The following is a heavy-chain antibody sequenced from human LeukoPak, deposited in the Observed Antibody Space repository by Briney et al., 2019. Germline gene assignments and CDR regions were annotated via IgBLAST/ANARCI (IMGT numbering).Heavy chain of an antibody. Sequence: GGSLRLSCAASGSFTFSSYWMNWLRQAPGKGLEWVANINQDGSRIYYVDSVEGRFTISRDNAKNSLYLQMNSLRAGDTAVYYCEVYSAWGQGTLVTVSS. CDR2: INQDGSRI. D-gene: IGHD4-11*01. V-gene: IGHV3-7*01. CDR3: EVYSA. J-gene: IGHJ1*01. CDR1: GSFTFSSYW.